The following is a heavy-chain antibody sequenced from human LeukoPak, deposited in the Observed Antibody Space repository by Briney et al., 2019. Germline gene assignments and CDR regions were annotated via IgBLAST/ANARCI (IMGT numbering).Heavy chain of an antibody. V-gene: IGHV4-38-2*01. CDR3: ARRQTLTTVTTNLYYFDY. Sequence: SETLSLTCAVSGYSISSGYYWGWIRQPPGKGLEWIGSIYHSGSTYYNPSLKSRVTISVDTSKNQFSLKLSSATAADTAVYYCARRQTLTTVTTNLYYFDYWGQGTLVTVSS. CDR2: IYHSGST. D-gene: IGHD4-11*01. J-gene: IGHJ4*02. CDR1: GYSISSGYY.